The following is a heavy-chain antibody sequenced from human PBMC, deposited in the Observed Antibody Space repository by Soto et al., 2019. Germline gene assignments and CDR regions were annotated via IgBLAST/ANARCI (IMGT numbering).Heavy chain of an antibody. J-gene: IGHJ6*02. V-gene: IGHV3-48*03. CDR1: GFTFSSYE. CDR2: ISSSGSTI. CDR3: ARNRPEVYDYYGMDV. Sequence: HPGGSLRLSCAASGFTFSSYEMNWVRQAPGKGLEWVSYISSSGSTIYYPDSVKGRFTISRDNAKNSLYLQMNSLRAEDTAVYYCARNRPEVYDYYGMDVWGQGTTVTVSS.